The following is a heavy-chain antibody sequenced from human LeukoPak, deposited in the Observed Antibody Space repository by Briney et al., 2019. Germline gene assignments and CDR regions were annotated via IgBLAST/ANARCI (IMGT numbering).Heavy chain of an antibody. CDR2: ISGSGGST. J-gene: IGHJ5*02. D-gene: IGHD4-11*01. V-gene: IGHV3-23*01. CDR3: AKDFQSLQTGWFDP. CDR1: GFTFSSYA. Sequence: HPGGSLRLSCAASGFTFSSYAMSWVRQAPGKGLEWVTAISGSGGSTYYADSVKGRFTISRDNSKNTLYLQMNSLRAEDTAVYYCAKDFQSLQTGWFDPWGQGTLVTVSS.